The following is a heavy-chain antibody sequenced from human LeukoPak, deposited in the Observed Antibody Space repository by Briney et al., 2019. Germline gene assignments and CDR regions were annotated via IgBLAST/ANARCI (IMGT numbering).Heavy chain of an antibody. D-gene: IGHD4-17*01. CDR1: GGSISSYY. V-gene: IGHV4-4*07. CDR3: ARVGYGDSHDAFDI. CDR2: IYTSGST. J-gene: IGHJ3*02. Sequence: SETLSLTCTVSGGSISSYYWSWIRQPAGKGLDWIGRIYTSGSTNYNPSLKSRVTMSVDTSKNQFSLKLSSVTAADTAVYYCARVGYGDSHDAFDIWGQGTMVTVSS.